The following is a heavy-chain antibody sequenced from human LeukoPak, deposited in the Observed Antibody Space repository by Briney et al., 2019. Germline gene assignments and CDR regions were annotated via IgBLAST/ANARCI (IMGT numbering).Heavy chain of an antibody. J-gene: IGHJ4*02. CDR3: ARDFLRPDCSSTSCRPNS. CDR1: GFTFSSYS. V-gene: IGHV3-21*01. Sequence: GGSLRLSCAASGFTFSSYSMNWVRQAPEKGLEWVSSISSSSSYIYYADSVKGRFTISRDNAKNSLYLQMNSLRAEDTAVYYCARDFLRPDCSSTSCRPNSWGQGTLVTVSS. D-gene: IGHD2-2*01. CDR2: ISSSSSYI.